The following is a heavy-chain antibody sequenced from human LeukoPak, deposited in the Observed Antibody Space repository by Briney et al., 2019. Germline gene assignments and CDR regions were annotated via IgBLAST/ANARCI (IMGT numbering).Heavy chain of an antibody. CDR2: IYYSGST. J-gene: IGHJ6*04. CDR1: GGSISSGGYY. D-gene: IGHD5-12*01. CDR3: ARGPATKYYYYGMDV. V-gene: IGHV4-31*03. Sequence: PSETLSLTCTVSGGSISSGGYYWGWHRQHPGMGLEWIGYIYYSGSTYDNPSRKRRVTISENTSNTQFPLKLSSVAAADTAVYYCARGPATKYYYYGMDVWGKGTTVTVSS.